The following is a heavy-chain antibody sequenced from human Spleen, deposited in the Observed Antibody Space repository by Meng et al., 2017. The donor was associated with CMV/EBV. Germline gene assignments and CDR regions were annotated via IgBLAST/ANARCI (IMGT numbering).Heavy chain of an antibody. Sequence: GESLKTAWAASGLTFSSYAMHWVRQAPGRGLEYVSAISSNAGSTHYADSVKGRFTISRDNSKHTLYLQMGSLRAEDMAVYYCATGIYRGITGTHFDYWGQGTLVTVSS. V-gene: IGHV3-64*02. J-gene: IGHJ4*02. CDR2: ISSNAGST. CDR1: GLTFSSYA. CDR3: ATGIYRGITGTHFDY. D-gene: IGHD1-20*01.